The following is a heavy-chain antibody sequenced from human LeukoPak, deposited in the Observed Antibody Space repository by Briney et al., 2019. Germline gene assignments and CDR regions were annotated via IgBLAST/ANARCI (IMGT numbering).Heavy chain of an antibody. Sequence: ASVTVSCKASGYTFTSYGISWVRQAPGQGLEWMGWISAYNGNTNYAQKLQGRVTMTTDTSTSTAYMELRSLRSDDTAVYYCARLSRPIWFGELTDNWFDPWGQGTLVTVSS. CDR1: GYTFTSYG. V-gene: IGHV1-18*01. CDR2: ISAYNGNT. D-gene: IGHD3-10*01. CDR3: ARLSRPIWFGELTDNWFDP. J-gene: IGHJ5*02.